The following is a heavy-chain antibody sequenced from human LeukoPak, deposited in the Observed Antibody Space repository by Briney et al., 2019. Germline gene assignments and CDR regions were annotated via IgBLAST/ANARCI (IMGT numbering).Heavy chain of an antibody. V-gene: IGHV3-30*02. CDR2: IRYDGSNK. Sequence: GGSLRLSCAASGFTFSGYGMHWVRQAPGKGLEWVAFIRYDGSNKYYADSVKGRFTISRDNSKNTLYLQMNSLRAEDTAVYYCAKLGHCSSTSCYGYFQHWGQGTLVTVSS. CDR1: GFTFSGYG. J-gene: IGHJ1*01. CDR3: AKLGHCSSTSCYGYFQH. D-gene: IGHD2-2*01.